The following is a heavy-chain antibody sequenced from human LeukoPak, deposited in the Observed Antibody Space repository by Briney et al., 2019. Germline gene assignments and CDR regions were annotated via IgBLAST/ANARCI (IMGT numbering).Heavy chain of an antibody. CDR3: ARGGGWNYVGFDY. CDR2: MNPNSGNT. CDR1: GYTFTSYD. Sequence: ASVKVSCKASGYTFTSYDINWVRQATGQGLEWMAWMNPNSGNTGYAQKFQGRVTITRDTSINTAYMEVKSLSSEDTAVYYCARGGGWNYVGFDYWGQGALVTVSS. V-gene: IGHV1-8*03. D-gene: IGHD1-7*01. J-gene: IGHJ4*02.